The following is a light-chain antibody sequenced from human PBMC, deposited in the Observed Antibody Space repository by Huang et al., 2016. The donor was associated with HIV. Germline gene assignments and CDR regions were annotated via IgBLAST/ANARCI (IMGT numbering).Light chain of an antibody. CDR3: HQYYRSPWT. J-gene: IGKJ1*01. Sequence: DIVMTQSPDSLAVSLGERATINCKSSQTVFYSSNNQNYLAWYQQKPGQPPKLLIYGASTRESGVPDRCSGSGSGTDFTLTISSLQAADVAVYYCHQYYRSPWTFGQGTKVEIK. CDR1: QTVFYSSNNQNY. CDR2: GAS. V-gene: IGKV4-1*01.